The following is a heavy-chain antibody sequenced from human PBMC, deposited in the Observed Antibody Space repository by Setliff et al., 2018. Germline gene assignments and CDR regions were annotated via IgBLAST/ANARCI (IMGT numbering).Heavy chain of an antibody. V-gene: IGHV7-4-1*02. Sequence: GASVKVSCKASGYTFSSYAMGWVRQAPGQRLEWMGWINTNTGNPSYAQDFTGRLVFSLDTSVSTAYLQISSLKAEDSAVYYCARASRFGTTVWKGDYYMDVWGKGTTVTVSS. CDR2: INTNTGNP. D-gene: IGHD4-4*01. CDR3: ARASRFGTTVWKGDYYMDV. CDR1: GYTFSSYA. J-gene: IGHJ6*03.